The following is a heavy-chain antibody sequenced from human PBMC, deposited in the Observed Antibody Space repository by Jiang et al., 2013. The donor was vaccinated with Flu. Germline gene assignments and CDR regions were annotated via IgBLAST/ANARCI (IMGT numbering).Heavy chain of an antibody. J-gene: IGHJ6*04. Sequence: GAEVKKPGASVKVSCKASGYTFIGYYIHWVRQAPGQGFEWMGWINPNSGGTNYAQKFQGWVTMTRDTSISTAYMELSRLRSDDTAVYYCAREAVETAMVGPYYYHYGMDVWGKGTTVTVSS. V-gene: IGHV1-2*04. CDR1: GYTFIGYY. CDR3: AREAVETAMVGPYYYHYGMDV. CDR2: INPNSGGT. D-gene: IGHD5-18*01.